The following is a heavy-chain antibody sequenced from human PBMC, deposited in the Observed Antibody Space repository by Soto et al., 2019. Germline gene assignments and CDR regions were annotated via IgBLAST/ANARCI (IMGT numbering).Heavy chain of an antibody. CDR2: ISACNGNT. Sequence: ASVKVSCKASGYTFTSYGISWVRQAPRQGLEWMGWISACNGNTNYAQKLQGRVTMTTDTSTSTAYMELRSLRSDDTAVYYCARDGYSSSWTGYYYYGMDVWGQGTTVTVSS. V-gene: IGHV1-18*01. D-gene: IGHD6-13*01. CDR1: GYTFTSYG. CDR3: ARDGYSSSWTGYYYYGMDV. J-gene: IGHJ6*02.